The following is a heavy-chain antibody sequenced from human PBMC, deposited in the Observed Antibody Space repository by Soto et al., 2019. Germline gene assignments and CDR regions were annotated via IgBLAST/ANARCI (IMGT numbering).Heavy chain of an antibody. Sequence: QVQLVQSGAEVKKPGASVKVSCKASGYTFTSYGISWVRRAAGQGLEWMGWISAYNGNTNYAQKLQGRVTMTTDTSTSTAYMELRSLRSDYTAVYYCVVAAQPYYFDYWGQGTLVTVSS. CDR1: GYTFTSYG. D-gene: IGHD2-15*01. J-gene: IGHJ4*02. V-gene: IGHV1-18*01. CDR2: ISAYNGNT. CDR3: VVAAQPYYFDY.